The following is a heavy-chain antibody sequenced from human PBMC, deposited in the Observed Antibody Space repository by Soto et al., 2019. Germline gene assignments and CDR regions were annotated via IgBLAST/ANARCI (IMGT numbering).Heavy chain of an antibody. V-gene: IGHV1-69*08. Sequence: QVQLVQSGAEVKKPGSSVKVSCKASGGTFSSYTISWVRQAPGQGLEWMGRIIPILGIANYAQKFQGRVMITADKSTSTAYMELSSLRSEDTAVYYCARERGLREYYFDYWGQGTLVTVSS. D-gene: IGHD4-17*01. CDR1: GGTFSSYT. J-gene: IGHJ4*02. CDR2: IIPILGIA. CDR3: ARERGLREYYFDY.